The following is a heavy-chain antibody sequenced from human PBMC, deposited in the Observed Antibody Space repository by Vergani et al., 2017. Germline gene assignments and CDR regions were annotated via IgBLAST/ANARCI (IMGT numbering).Heavy chain of an antibody. CDR2: IYYSGST. CDR3: ARIRNRFDS. J-gene: IGHJ5*01. D-gene: IGHD3-3*02. Sequence: QVQLQESGPGLVKPSETLSLTCTVSGGSISSYYWSWIRQPPGKGLEWIGYIYYSGSTNYNPSLKSRVTISVDTSKNQFTLKLSSVTAADTAVYYCARIRNRFDSWGQGTLVTVSS. V-gene: IGHV4-59*01. CDR1: GGSISSYY.